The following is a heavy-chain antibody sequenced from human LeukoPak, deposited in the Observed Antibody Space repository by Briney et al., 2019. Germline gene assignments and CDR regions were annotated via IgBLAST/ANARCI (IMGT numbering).Heavy chain of an antibody. CDR3: ARAYAGTLFY. D-gene: IGHD4-23*01. CDR2: ISSSGSTI. CDR1: GFTFSGYE. Sequence: PGGSLRLSCAASGFTFSGYEMNWVRQAPGKGLEWVSYISSSGSTIYYADSVKGRFAISRDNAKNSLYLQMNSLRAEDTAVYYCARAYAGTLFYWGQGTLVTVSS. J-gene: IGHJ4*02. V-gene: IGHV3-48*03.